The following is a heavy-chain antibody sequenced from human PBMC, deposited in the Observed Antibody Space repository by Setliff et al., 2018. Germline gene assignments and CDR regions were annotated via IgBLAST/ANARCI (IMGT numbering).Heavy chain of an antibody. V-gene: IGHV4-4*02. CDR1: GVSVNSLTW. Sequence: PSETLFLTCAVSGVSVNSLTWWSWVRQTPGKGLEWIGFIYHDGNPKFNPSVNYNPSLKSRITMSIDKSKNQFSLNLRSVTAADTAVYYCTRGGERYHTANWGQGALVTVSS. J-gene: IGHJ4*02. CDR2: IYHDGNPKFNPSV. D-gene: IGHD2-2*01. CDR3: TRGGERYHTAN.